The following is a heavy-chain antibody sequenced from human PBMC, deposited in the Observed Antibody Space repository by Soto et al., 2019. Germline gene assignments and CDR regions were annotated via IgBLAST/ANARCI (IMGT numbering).Heavy chain of an antibody. V-gene: IGHV3-66*01. D-gene: IGHD2-15*01. CDR2: IYRDGKT. Sequence: EVQLVXXGGGLVQPGGSLRLSCLASGFTVSSSFMNWVRQAPGKGLEWVSVIYRDGKTFYADSVKGRXXXXXXXXXXTXXXXXXXXXXXXXXVXXCARDIPEERDVTWGAFDVWX. J-gene: IGHJ3*01. CDR1: GFTVSSSF. CDR3: ARDIPEERDVTWGAFDV.